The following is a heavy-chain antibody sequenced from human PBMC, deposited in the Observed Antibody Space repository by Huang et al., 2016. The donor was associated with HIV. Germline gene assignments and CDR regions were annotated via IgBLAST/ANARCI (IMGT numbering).Heavy chain of an antibody. CDR1: GGSISSYY. V-gene: IGHV4-59*01. D-gene: IGHD7-27*01. CDR3: ARSHSIHWGFNWFDP. CDR2: MYYSGST. Sequence: QVQLQESGPGLVTPSETLSLTCTVSGGSISSYYWSWIRQPPGKGLEWIGYMYYSGSTNSHPALKSRVTIAVDTSKNQCSLTLSSVTAADTAVYYCARSHSIHWGFNWFDPWGQGTLVTVSS. J-gene: IGHJ5*02.